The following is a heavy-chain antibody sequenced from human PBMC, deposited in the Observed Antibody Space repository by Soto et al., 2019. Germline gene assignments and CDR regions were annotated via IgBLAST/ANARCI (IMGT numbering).Heavy chain of an antibody. J-gene: IGHJ4*02. CDR1: GFTFSSYA. Sequence: QVQLVESGGGVVQPGRSLRLSCAASGFTFSSYAMHWVRQAPGKGLEWVAVISYDGSNKYYADSVKGRFTISRDNSKNPLDLQISSLRAEDTAVYYCASGEGATPTFDYWGQGTLVTVTS. CDR3: ASGEGATPTFDY. V-gene: IGHV3-30-3*01. CDR2: ISYDGSNK. D-gene: IGHD1-26*01.